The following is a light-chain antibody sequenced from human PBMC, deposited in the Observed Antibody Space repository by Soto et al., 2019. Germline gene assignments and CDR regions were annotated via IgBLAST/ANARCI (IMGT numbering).Light chain of an antibody. Sequence: EIVLTQSPGSLSLSPRETATLSCRASQSVSSNHLAWYQQKPGQAPRLLIYGASRRATGIPDRFSGSGSGSDFTLTISSLQSEDFAVYYCQQYNNWPLTFGGGTKVEIK. V-gene: IGKV3-20*01. J-gene: IGKJ4*01. CDR3: QQYNNWPLT. CDR1: QSVSSNH. CDR2: GAS.